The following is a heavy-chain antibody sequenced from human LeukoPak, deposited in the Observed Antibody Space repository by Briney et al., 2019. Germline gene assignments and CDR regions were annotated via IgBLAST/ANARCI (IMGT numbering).Heavy chain of an antibody. J-gene: IGHJ5*02. CDR2: IFPGGST. Sequence: PSETLSLTCNVSGDSISEYYWSWVRQPAGKGLEWIGRIFPGGSTNYNPSLKSRVTISVDTSKNQFSLKLSSVTAADTAVYYCARVTAGTIARWFDPWGQGTLVTVSS. CDR1: GDSISEYY. V-gene: IGHV4-4*07. D-gene: IGHD6-19*01. CDR3: ARVTAGTIARWFDP.